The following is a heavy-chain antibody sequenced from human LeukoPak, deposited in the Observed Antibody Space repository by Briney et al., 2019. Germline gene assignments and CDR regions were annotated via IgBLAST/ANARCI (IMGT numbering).Heavy chain of an antibody. CDR3: ARDVRISPYYYYGMDV. D-gene: IGHD1-14*01. CDR2: IHYSGST. CDR1: GGSISSYY. V-gene: IGHV4-59*01. J-gene: IGHJ6*02. Sequence: SETLSLTCTVSGGSISSYYWSWIRQPPGKGLEWIGYIHYSGSTNYNPSLKSRVTISVDTSKNQFSLKLSSVTAADTAVYYCARDVRISPYYYYGMDVWGQGTTVTVSS.